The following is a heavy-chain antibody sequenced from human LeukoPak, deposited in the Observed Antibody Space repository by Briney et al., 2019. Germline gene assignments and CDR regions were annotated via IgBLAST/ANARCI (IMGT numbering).Heavy chain of an antibody. CDR2: IYSGGST. J-gene: IGHJ4*02. D-gene: IGHD5-12*01. V-gene: IGHV3-66*01. CDR3: AIRKSGNAIDY. Sequence: GGSLRLSCAASGFTVSSNYMSWVRQAPGKGLEWVSVIYSGGSTYYADSVKGRFSISRDKSKDTLYLQMNSLRAEDTAVYYCAIRKSGNAIDYWGQGTLVTVSS. CDR1: GFTVSSNY.